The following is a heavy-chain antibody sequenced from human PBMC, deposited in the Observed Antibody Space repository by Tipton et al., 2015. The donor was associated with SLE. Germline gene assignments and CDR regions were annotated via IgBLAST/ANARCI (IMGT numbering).Heavy chain of an antibody. D-gene: IGHD4-23*01. CDR3: ARDPLRDYGGQTAPES. V-gene: IGHV4-38-2*02. J-gene: IGHJ5*02. Sequence: TLSLTCTVSGYSISRGYYWGWIRQPPGGGLEWLGSVYPGRTAYYNPPLKIRVPVSVDTAKNQFSLKLTSVTAADTAVYYCARDPLRDYGGQTAPESWGQGTLVTVSS. CDR2: VYPGRTA. CDR1: GYSISRGYY.